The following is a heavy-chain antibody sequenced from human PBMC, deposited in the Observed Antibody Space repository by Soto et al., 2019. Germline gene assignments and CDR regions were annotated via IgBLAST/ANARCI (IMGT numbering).Heavy chain of an antibody. V-gene: IGHV3-64D*08. CDR3: VKDPYYYDSSGYYEEYYFDY. Sequence: SLRLSCSASGFTFSSYAMHWVRQAPGKGLEYFSAISSNGGSTYYADSVKGRFTISRDNSKNTLYLQMSSLRAEDTAVYYCVKDPYYYDSSGYYEEYYFDYWGQGTLVTVSS. J-gene: IGHJ4*02. CDR1: GFTFSSYA. D-gene: IGHD3-22*01. CDR2: ISSNGGST.